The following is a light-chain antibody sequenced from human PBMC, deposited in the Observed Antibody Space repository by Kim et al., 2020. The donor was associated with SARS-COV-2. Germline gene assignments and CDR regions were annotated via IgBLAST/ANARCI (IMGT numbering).Light chain of an antibody. CDR1: RSVSIT. Sequence: SPGERATLSCWASRSVSITLAWYQQKPGQAPRLLTYYASTRATGGPARFSGSGSGTEFTLPISSLQSDDFAVYYCQQYDVWPPITFGQGTRLEIK. CDR3: QQYDVWPPIT. V-gene: IGKV3-15*01. J-gene: IGKJ5*01. CDR2: YAS.